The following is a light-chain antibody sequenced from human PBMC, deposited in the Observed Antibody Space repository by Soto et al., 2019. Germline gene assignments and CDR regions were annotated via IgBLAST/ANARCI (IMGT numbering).Light chain of an antibody. CDR2: DAS. J-gene: IGKJ2*01. Sequence: DIVLTQSPATLALSPGARATLSCRASENIANYLLWFQQRPGQAPRLLIYDASNRASGIPARFSASGSGTGFTLTISRLETEDFAVFFCQQRKKWPYTFGQGTKVDIK. CDR1: ENIANY. CDR3: QQRKKWPYT. V-gene: IGKV3-11*01.